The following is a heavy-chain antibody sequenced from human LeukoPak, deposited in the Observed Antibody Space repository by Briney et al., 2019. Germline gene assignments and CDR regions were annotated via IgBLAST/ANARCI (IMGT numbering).Heavy chain of an antibody. Sequence: GASVKVTCKASAYTFTGYYMHWVRQAPGQGLAWMGWINPNSGGTNYAQKFQGRVTMTRDTSISTAYMELSRLRSDDTAVYYCARDSGGSGSYYNGYWGQGTLVTVSS. CDR1: AYTFTGYY. CDR3: ARDSGGSGSYYNGY. CDR2: INPNSGGT. D-gene: IGHD3-10*01. V-gene: IGHV1-2*02. J-gene: IGHJ4*02.